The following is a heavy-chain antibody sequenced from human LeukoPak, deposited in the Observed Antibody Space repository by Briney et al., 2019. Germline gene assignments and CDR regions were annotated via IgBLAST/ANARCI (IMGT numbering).Heavy chain of an antibody. CDR1: GFTFSSYG. D-gene: IGHD2-15*01. CDR2: ISYDGSNK. V-gene: IGHV3-30*18. Sequence: GGSLRLSCAASGFTFSSYGVHWVRQAPGKGPEWVAVISYDGSNKYYADSVKGRFTISRDNSKNTLYLQMNSLRAEDTAVYYCAKAPLDCSGGSCYFAPDYWGQGTLVTVSS. CDR3: AKAPLDCSGGSCYFAPDY. J-gene: IGHJ4*02.